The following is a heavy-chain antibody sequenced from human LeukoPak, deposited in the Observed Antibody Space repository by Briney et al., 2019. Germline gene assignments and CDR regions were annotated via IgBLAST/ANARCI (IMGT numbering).Heavy chain of an antibody. CDR3: ARAKKVAYYFDY. Sequence: ASVKVSCKASGGTFSSYAISWVRQAPGQGLEWMGRIIPILGIANYAQKFQGRVTITADKSTSTAYMELRSLRSDDTAVYYCARAKKVAYYFDYWGQGTLVTVSS. CDR2: IIPILGIA. J-gene: IGHJ4*02. D-gene: IGHD5-12*01. CDR1: GGTFSSYA. V-gene: IGHV1-69*04.